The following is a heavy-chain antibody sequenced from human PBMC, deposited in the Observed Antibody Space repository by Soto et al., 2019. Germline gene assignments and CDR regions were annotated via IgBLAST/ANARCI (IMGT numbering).Heavy chain of an antibody. D-gene: IGHD6-13*01. CDR3: ARVGGYSSSWGYYFDY. V-gene: IGHV1-8*01. CDR2: MNPNSGNT. J-gene: IGHJ4*02. Sequence: QVQLVQSGAEVKKPGASVKVSCKASGYTFTSYDINWVRQATGQGLEWMGWMNPNSGNTGYAQKFQGRVTMTRNTSISRGYMGLRSMRYEDKDVYYCARVGGYSSSWGYYFDYWGQGTLVTVSS. CDR1: GYTFTSYD.